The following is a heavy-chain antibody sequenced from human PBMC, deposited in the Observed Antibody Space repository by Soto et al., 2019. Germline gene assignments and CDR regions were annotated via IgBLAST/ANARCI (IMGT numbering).Heavy chain of an antibody. Sequence: SETLSLTCAVSGYSISSGYYWGWIRQPPGKGLEWIGSIYHSGSTYYNPSLKSRVTISVDTSKNQFSLKLSSVTAADTAVYYCASSNNYNWFDPWGQGTLVTGSS. D-gene: IGHD2-2*01. CDR1: GYSISSGYY. CDR2: IYHSGST. V-gene: IGHV4-38-2*01. CDR3: ASSNNYNWFDP. J-gene: IGHJ5*02.